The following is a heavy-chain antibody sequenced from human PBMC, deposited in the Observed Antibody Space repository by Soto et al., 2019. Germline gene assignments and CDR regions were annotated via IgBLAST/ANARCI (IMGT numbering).Heavy chain of an antibody. V-gene: IGHV3-23*01. CDR1: GFTFSSYA. CDR3: AKDQEHYDILTGYSNRGFDY. Sequence: PGGSLRLSCAASGFTFSSYAMSWVRQAPGKGLEWVSAISGSGGSTYYADSVKGRFTISRDNSKNTLYLQMNSLRAEDTAVYYCAKDQEHYDILTGYSNRGFDYWGQGTLVTVSS. CDR2: ISGSGGST. J-gene: IGHJ4*02. D-gene: IGHD3-9*01.